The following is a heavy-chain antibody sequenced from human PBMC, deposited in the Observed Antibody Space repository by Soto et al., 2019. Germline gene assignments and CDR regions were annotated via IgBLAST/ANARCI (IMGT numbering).Heavy chain of an antibody. J-gene: IGHJ4*02. CDR1: GYSFTSYW. V-gene: IGHV5-10-1*01. CDR3: ARQLRQHYYDSSGPFDY. CDR2: IDPSDSYT. Sequence: GESLKISCKGSGYSFTSYWISWVRQMPGKGLEWMGRIDPSDSYTNYSPSFQGHVTISADKSISTAYLQWSSLKASDTAMYYCARQLRQHYYDSSGPFDYWGQGTLVTVSS. D-gene: IGHD3-22*01.